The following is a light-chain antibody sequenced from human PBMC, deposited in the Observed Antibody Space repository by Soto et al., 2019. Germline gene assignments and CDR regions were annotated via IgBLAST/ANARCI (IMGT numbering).Light chain of an antibody. CDR2: DTS. Sequence: EIVLTQSPATLSLSPGQRATLSCRASQSVSTYLAWYQQKPGQAPRLFIYDTSKRANGIPARFSGSGSGTDFTLSISSLEPEDFAVYYCQQHSTLITFDQGTRLEI. CDR3: QQHSTLIT. J-gene: IGKJ5*01. V-gene: IGKV3-11*01. CDR1: QSVSTY.